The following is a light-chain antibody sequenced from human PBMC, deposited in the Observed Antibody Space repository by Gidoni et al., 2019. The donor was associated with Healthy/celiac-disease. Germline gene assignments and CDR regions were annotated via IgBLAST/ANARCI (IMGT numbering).Light chain of an antibody. CDR1: QSISSY. CDR3: QQSYSTSWT. V-gene: IGKV1-39*01. Sequence: DIHLTPSPSSLSASVGDRVTITCRASQSISSYLNWYQQKPGKAPKLLIYAASSLQSGVPSRFSGSGSGTEFTLTISSLQPEDFATYYCQQSYSTSWTFGQGTKVEIK. J-gene: IGKJ1*01. CDR2: AAS.